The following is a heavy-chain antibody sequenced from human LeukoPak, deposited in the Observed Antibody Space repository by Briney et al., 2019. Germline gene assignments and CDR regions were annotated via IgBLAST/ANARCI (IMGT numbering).Heavy chain of an antibody. V-gene: IGHV3-21*01. CDR1: GFTFSSYT. D-gene: IGHD1-20*01. Sequence: GGSLRLSCAASGFTFSSYTMNWVRQAPGKGLEWVSSISSSSSYIYYADSVKGRFTISRDNAKTSLYLQMNSLRAEDTAVYYCIPVIYNWNDRPPFDYWGQGTLVTVSS. CDR2: ISSSSSYI. CDR3: IPVIYNWNDRPPFDY. J-gene: IGHJ4*02.